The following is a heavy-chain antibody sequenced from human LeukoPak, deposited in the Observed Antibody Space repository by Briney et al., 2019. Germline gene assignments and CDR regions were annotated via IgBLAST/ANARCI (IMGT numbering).Heavy chain of an antibody. Sequence: GGSLRLSCAASGLTISSNYMNWVRQAPGKGLEWVSAISTNAGSTNYADSVKGRFTISRDNSKNTLYLQMNSLRAEDTAVYYCAKVDGYYSMDVWGKGTTVTISS. CDR2: ISTNAGST. D-gene: IGHD6-13*01. CDR3: AKVDGYYSMDV. V-gene: IGHV3-23*01. J-gene: IGHJ6*03. CDR1: GLTISSNY.